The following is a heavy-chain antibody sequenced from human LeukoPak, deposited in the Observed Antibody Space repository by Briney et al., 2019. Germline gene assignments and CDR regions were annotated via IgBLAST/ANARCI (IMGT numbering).Heavy chain of an antibody. CDR3: AREGDVVVPAASTDY. CDR1: GFTLSSCW. J-gene: IGHJ4*02. V-gene: IGHV3-7*01. CDR2: IKQDGSQK. Sequence: PGGSLRLSCAAPGFTLSSCWMSWVRQAPGPGLERGANIKQDGSQKYYVDSVKGRFTISRDNAKNSLYLQMNSLRAEDTAVYYCAREGDVVVPAASTDYWGQGTLVTVSS. D-gene: IGHD2-2*01.